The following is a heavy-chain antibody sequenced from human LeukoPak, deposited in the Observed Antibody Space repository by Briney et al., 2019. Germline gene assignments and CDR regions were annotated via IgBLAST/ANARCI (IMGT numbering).Heavy chain of an antibody. V-gene: IGHV4-34*01. J-gene: IGHJ5*02. CDR3: ARGFKRYYYDSSGANWFDP. CDR1: GGSFSGYY. D-gene: IGHD3-22*01. CDR2: INHSGST. Sequence: SETLSLTCAVYGGSFSGYYWSWIRQPPGKGLEWIGEINHSGSTYYNPSLKSRVTISVDRSKNQFSLKLSSVTAADTAVYYCARGFKRYYYDSSGANWFDPWGQGTLVTVSS.